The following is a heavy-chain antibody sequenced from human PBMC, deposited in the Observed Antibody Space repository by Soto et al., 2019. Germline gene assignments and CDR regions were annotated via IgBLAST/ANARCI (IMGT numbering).Heavy chain of an antibody. Sequence: SETLSLTCTVSGGSISSYYWSWIRQPPGKGLEWIGYISYSGSTNYNPSLKSRVTISVDTSKNQFSLKLNSVTAADTAVYYCARVYYVFGSGYWRCFDPWGQGTLVTVSS. CDR3: ARVYYVFGSGYWRCFDP. CDR2: ISYSGST. J-gene: IGHJ5*02. V-gene: IGHV4-59*01. CDR1: GGSISSYY. D-gene: IGHD3-3*01.